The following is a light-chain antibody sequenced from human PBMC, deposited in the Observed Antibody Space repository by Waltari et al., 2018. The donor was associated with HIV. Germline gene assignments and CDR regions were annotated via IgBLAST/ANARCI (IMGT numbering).Light chain of an antibody. V-gene: IGLV6-57*03. Sequence: NFILTQTHSVSASPGETVIISCTRSSGSIASNYVHWFPQRPGAAPTTIIYEDNQRSSWIPERFSGSIDTSSNSASLTISGLKTEDEADYYCQSFNDNNEWVFGGGTKVTVL. CDR3: QSFNDNNEWV. CDR2: EDN. CDR1: SGSIASNY. J-gene: IGLJ3*02.